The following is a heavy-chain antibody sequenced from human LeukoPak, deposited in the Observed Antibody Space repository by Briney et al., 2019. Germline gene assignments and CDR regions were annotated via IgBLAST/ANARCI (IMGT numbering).Heavy chain of an antibody. CDR3: AKTIAAAVFYYYGMDV. CDR1: GFTFSSYA. J-gene: IGHJ6*02. D-gene: IGHD6-13*01. V-gene: IGHV3-23*01. CDR2: ISGSGGST. Sequence: QPGGSLRLSCAASGFTFSSYAMSWVRQAPGKGLEWVSAISGSGGSTYYADSVKGRFTISRDNSKNTLYLQMNSLRAEDTAVYYCAKTIAAAVFYYYGMDVWGQGTTVTVSS.